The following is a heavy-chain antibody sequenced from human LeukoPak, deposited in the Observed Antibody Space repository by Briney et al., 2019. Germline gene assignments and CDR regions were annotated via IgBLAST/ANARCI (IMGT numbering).Heavy chain of an antibody. V-gene: IGHV4-39*07. CDR1: GGSISSSSYY. J-gene: IGHJ4*02. CDR3: ARDRSRVAAAGTESDDY. Sequence: KPSETLSLTCTVSGGSISSSSYYWGWIRQPPGKGLEWIGSIYYSGSTYYNPSLKSRVTISVDTSKNQFSLKLSSVTAADTAVYYCARDRSRVAAAGTESDDYWGQGTLVTVSS. D-gene: IGHD6-13*01. CDR2: IYYSGST.